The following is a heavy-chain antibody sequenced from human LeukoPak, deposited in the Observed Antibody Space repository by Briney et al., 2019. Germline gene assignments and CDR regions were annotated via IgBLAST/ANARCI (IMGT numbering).Heavy chain of an antibody. V-gene: IGHV4-30-4*08. CDR1: GGSISSGDYY. D-gene: IGHD3-22*01. CDR3: ARDRNYYDSRGWYFDY. CDR2: IYYSGSA. J-gene: IGHJ4*02. Sequence: SQTLSLTCTVSGGSISSGDYYWSWIRQPPGKGLEWIGYIYYSGSAYYNPSLKSRVTISVDTSKNQFSLKLSSVTAADTAVYYCARDRNYYDSRGWYFDYWGQGTLVTVSS.